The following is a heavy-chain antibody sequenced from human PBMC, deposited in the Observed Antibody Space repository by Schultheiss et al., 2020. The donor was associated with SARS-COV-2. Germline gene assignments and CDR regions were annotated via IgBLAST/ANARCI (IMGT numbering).Heavy chain of an antibody. CDR1: GFTFSNSD. J-gene: IGHJ4*02. V-gene: IGHV3-19*01. D-gene: IGHD7-27*01. CDR2: VSWNGSRT. CDR3: ARDYELTGDSGADY. Sequence: GGSLRLSCAASGFTFSNSDMNWVRQAPGKGLEWVSGVSWNGSRTHYADSVKGRFIISRDNSRNFLYLQMNSLRAEDTAVYYCARDYELTGDSGADYWGQGTLVTVSS.